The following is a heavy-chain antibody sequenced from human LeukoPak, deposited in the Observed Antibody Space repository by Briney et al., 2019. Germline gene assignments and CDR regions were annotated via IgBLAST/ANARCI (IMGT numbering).Heavy chain of an antibody. Sequence: GGSLRLSCAASGFTFNIYAVSWVRQAPGKGLEWVSSISSSSSYIYYPDSLKGRFSISRDNAKNSLYLQMNSLRAEDTAVYYCARSGSTGSARGNWFDPWGQGTLVTVSS. CDR3: ARSGSTGSARGNWFDP. V-gene: IGHV3-21*01. CDR2: ISSSSSYI. J-gene: IGHJ5*02. D-gene: IGHD1-26*01. CDR1: GFTFNIYA.